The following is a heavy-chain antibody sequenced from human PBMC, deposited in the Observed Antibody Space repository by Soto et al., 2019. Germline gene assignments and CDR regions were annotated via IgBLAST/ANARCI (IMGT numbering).Heavy chain of an antibody. CDR3: ARGLAVARN. Sequence: SETLSLTCAVYGGSFGGYYWSWIRQPPGKGLEWIGEINHSGSTNYNPSLKSRVTISVDTSKNQFSLKLSSVTAADTAVYYCARGLAVARNWGQGTLVTVSS. CDR1: GGSFGGYY. D-gene: IGHD6-19*01. CDR2: INHSGST. J-gene: IGHJ4*02. V-gene: IGHV4-34*01.